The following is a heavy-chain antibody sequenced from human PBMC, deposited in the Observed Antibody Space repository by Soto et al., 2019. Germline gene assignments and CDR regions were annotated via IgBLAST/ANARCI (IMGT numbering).Heavy chain of an antibody. D-gene: IGHD4-17*01. CDR2: IWYDGSNK. Sequence: QVQLVESGGGVVQPGRSLRLSCAASGFTFSSYGMHWVRQAPGKGLEWVAVIWYDGSNKYYADSVKGRFTISRDNSNNTLYLQMNSLRAEDTDVYYCARDRKDGYYVYSDYWGQGTLVTVSS. CDR3: ARDRKDGYYVYSDY. V-gene: IGHV3-33*01. CDR1: GFTFSSYG. J-gene: IGHJ4*02.